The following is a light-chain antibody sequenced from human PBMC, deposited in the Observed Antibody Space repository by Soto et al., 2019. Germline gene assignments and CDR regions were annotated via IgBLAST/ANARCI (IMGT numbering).Light chain of an antibody. J-gene: IGKJ2*01. V-gene: IGKV3-20*01. CDR1: QSVSSSY. CDR3: QQYDNSLYT. Sequence: EIVLTQSPGTLSLSPGERATLSCRASQSVSSSYLDWYQQRPGQAPSLLIYATSSRATDTPDRFSGSGSGTDVTLTISRLEPEDFAVYYCQQYDNSLYTFGQGTKLEIK. CDR2: ATS.